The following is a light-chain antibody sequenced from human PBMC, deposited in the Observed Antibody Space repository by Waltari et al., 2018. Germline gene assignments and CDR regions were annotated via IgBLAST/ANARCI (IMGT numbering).Light chain of an antibody. Sequence: QSALTQPASMSGSPGQSITVSCTGATSDIGSHNIVSWYQQHPGKAPKLILYDVNRRPSGVSDRFSGSKSGITASLTISGLQAEDEADYYCCSYAGSTPWVFGGGTKLTVL. CDR3: CSYAGSTPWV. J-gene: IGLJ3*02. CDR1: TSDIGSHNI. CDR2: DVN. V-gene: IGLV2-23*02.